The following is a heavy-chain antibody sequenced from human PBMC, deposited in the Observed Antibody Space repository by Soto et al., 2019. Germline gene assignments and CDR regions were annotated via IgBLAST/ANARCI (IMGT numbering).Heavy chain of an antibody. CDR2: IDPSDSYT. J-gene: IGHJ6*02. V-gene: IGHV5-10-1*01. CDR1: GYIFTSYW. Sequence: PGESLKSSGNGSGYIFTSYWISWVRQMPGKGLEWMGRIDPSDSYTNYSPSFQGHVTISADKSISTAYLQWSSLKASDTAMYYCARPGYCSSTSCTHYGMDVWGQGTTVTVSS. CDR3: ARPGYCSSTSCTHYGMDV. D-gene: IGHD2-2*03.